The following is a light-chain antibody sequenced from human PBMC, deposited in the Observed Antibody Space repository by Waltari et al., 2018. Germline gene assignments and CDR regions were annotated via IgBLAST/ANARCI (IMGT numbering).Light chain of an antibody. Sequence: QSALTQPASVSGSPGQSITISCTGTSSDVGSYRFVSWYQHCPGKAPKLILYEVTKRPSGFYKRYSGSKSGNTAYLTIAGLQADDEADYYCCSYAGDSNVVFGTGTKVTVL. CDR1: SSDVGSYRF. CDR3: CSYAGDSNVV. V-gene: IGLV2-23*02. J-gene: IGLJ1*01. CDR2: EVT.